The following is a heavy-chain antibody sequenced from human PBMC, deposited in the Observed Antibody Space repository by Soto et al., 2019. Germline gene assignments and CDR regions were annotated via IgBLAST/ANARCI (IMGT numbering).Heavy chain of an antibody. Sequence: EVQLVESGGGLVKPGGSLRLSCAASGFTFSNAWMSWVRQAPGKGLEWVGRIKSKTDGGTTDYAAPVKGRFTISRDDSKNPLYLQMNSLKTEDTAVYYCTPGLLWGSYRYLGYWGQGTLVTVSS. CDR1: GFTFSNAW. J-gene: IGHJ4*02. D-gene: IGHD3-16*02. CDR2: IKSKTDGGTT. CDR3: TPGLLWGSYRYLGY. V-gene: IGHV3-15*01.